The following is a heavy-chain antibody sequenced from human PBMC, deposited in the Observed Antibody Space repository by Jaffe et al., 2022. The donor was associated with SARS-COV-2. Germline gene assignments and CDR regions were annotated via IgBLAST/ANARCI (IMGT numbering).Heavy chain of an antibody. CDR3: ARHATSQQLFRWFDP. V-gene: IGHV4-39*01. D-gene: IGHD6-13*01. J-gene: IGHJ5*02. Sequence: QLQLQESGPGLVKPSETLSLTCTVSGGSISSSSYYWGWIRQPPGKGLEWIGSIYYSGSTYYNPSLKSRVTISVDTSKNQFSLKLSSVTAADTAVYYCARHATSQQLFRWFDPWGQGTLVTVSS. CDR1: GGSISSSSYY. CDR2: IYYSGST.